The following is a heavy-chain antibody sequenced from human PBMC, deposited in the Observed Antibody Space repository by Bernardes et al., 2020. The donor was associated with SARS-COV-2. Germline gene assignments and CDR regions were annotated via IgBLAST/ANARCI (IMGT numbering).Heavy chain of an antibody. V-gene: IGHV3-33*01. J-gene: IGHJ6*02. CDR2: IWYDGSNK. CDR1: GFTFRSYG. Sequence: GGSLRLSCAASGFTFRSYGMHWVRQAPGQGLEWVAVIWYDGSNKYYADSVKGRFTISRDNSKNTLYLQMNSLRAEDTAVYYCARELTPYYGMDVWGQGTTVTVSS. CDR3: ARELTPYYGMDV.